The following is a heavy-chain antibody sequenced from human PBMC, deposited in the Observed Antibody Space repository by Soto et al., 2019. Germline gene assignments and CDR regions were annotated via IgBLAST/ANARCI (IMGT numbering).Heavy chain of an antibody. V-gene: IGHV1-3*04. CDR3: ARDPGGSSWYGAY. J-gene: IGHJ4*02. D-gene: IGHD6-13*01. CDR1: GYTFTSYA. Sequence: QVQLVQSGAEVKKPGASVKVSCKTSGYTFTSYAMHWVRQAPGQRLEWMGWINTGNGNTRFSQNFQGRVTITRDTSASTAYMELSRLRSEDTAVYDCARDPGGSSWYGAYWGQGTLVTVSS. CDR2: INTGNGNT.